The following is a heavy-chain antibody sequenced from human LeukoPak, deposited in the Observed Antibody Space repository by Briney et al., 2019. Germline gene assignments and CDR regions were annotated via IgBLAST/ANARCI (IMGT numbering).Heavy chain of an antibody. CDR3: ARAYSSSSNWFDH. CDR1: GFTVSSNY. Sequence: GGSLRLSCAASGFTVSSNYMSWVRQAPGKGLEWVSVIYSGGSTYYADSVKGRFTISRDNSKNTLYLQMNSLRAEDTAVYYCARAYSSSSNWFDHWGQGTLVTVSS. D-gene: IGHD6-6*01. V-gene: IGHV3-53*01. J-gene: IGHJ5*02. CDR2: IYSGGST.